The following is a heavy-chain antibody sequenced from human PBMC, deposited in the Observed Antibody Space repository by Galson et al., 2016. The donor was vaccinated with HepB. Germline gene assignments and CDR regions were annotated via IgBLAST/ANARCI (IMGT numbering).Heavy chain of an antibody. V-gene: IGHV1-2*02. J-gene: IGHJ4*02. CDR3: ARGRGISYYGFWSGYSLDY. CDR2: INPKTGGS. Sequence: SVKVSCKASGYTFSDYYIHWVRQAPGQGLEWVGWINPKTGGSNYPQKKFQGGVTMTRDTSISTAYMELSRLKSDDTAVYYCARGRGISYYGFWSGYSLDYWGQGTLVTVSS. CDR1: GYTFSDYY. D-gene: IGHD3-3*01.